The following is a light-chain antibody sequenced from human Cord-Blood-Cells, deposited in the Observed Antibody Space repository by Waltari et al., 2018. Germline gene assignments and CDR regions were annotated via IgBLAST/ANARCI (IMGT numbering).Light chain of an antibody. CDR3: SSYAGSNNFVV. Sequence: QSALTQPPSASGSPGQSVTISCPGTSSDVVGYNYVPCYQQHPGNAPKLMIYEVSKRPSGVPDRFSGSKSGNTASLTVSGLQADDEADYYCSSYAGSNNFVVFGGGTKLTVL. V-gene: IGLV2-8*01. CDR2: EVS. J-gene: IGLJ2*01. CDR1: SSDVVGYNY.